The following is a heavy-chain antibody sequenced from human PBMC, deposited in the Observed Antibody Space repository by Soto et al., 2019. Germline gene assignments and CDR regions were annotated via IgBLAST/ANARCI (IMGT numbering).Heavy chain of an antibody. CDR3: AREGCALGHIDAFDI. CDR1: GDRVSSNSAA. V-gene: IGHV6-1*01. D-gene: IGHD2-8*01. J-gene: IGHJ3*02. CDR2: TYYRPKWYN. Sequence: PSQTLSLTCAISGDRVSSNSAAWNWIRQSPSRGLEWLGRTYYRPKWYNDYAVSVKSRITINPDTSKNQFSLQLSSVTPEDTAVYYCAREGCALGHIDAFDIWGQGTMVTVSS.